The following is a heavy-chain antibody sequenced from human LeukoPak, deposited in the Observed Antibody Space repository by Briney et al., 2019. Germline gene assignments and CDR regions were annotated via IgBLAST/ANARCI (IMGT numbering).Heavy chain of an antibody. CDR3: ARAVGGYYPDY. CDR2: FHASGGT. Sequence: SETLSLTCTVSGGSISSYYWSWIRQPAGKGLEWIGRFHASGGTTYNPSLKGRVTMSVDTSTNQFSLKLSSVTAADTAVYFCARAVGGYYPDYWGQGTLVTVSS. D-gene: IGHD3-22*01. CDR1: GGSISSYY. J-gene: IGHJ4*02. V-gene: IGHV4-4*07.